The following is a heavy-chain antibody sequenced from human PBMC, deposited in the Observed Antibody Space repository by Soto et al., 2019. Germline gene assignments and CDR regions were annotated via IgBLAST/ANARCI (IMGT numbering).Heavy chain of an antibody. J-gene: IGHJ6*02. CDR1: GFTFSSYS. CDR3: ARDLAAAGLSYYYYGMDV. D-gene: IGHD6-13*01. CDR2: ISSSSTI. V-gene: IGHV3-48*01. Sequence: GGSLRLSCAASGFTFSSYSMNWVRQAPGKGLEWVSYISSSSTIYYADSVKGRFTISRDNAKNTLYLQMNSLRAEDTAVYYCARDLAAAGLSYYYYGMDVWGQGTTVTVS.